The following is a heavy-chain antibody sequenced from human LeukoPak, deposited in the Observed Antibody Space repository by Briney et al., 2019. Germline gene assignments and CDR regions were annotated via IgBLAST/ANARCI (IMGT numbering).Heavy chain of an antibody. CDR1: GGSVSNTLHY. CDR2: INYIGSS. D-gene: IGHD3-9*01. V-gene: IGHV4-39*01. CDR3: ARLTKGRYFDYIFDY. J-gene: IGHJ4*02. Sequence: SETLSLTCIVSGGSVSNTLHYWGWIRQPPGKGLEWIGNINYIGSSAYNPSLRSRVTVSVDTSKNQFSLKMRSVTAADTAVYYCARLTKGRYFDYIFDYWGQGSLVTVSS.